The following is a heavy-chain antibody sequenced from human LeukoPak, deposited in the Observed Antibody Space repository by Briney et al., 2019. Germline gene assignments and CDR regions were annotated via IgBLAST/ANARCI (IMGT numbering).Heavy chain of an antibody. J-gene: IGHJ4*02. CDR3: ARVKRDCSGGTCYSYDY. V-gene: IGHV3-23*01. Sequence: GGSLRLSCVASRFTFNTYAVNWVRQAPGKGLEWVSAISSNGDFTYYADSVRGRFTISRDNSKNTVFLQMNGLRAEDTAVYYCARVKRDCSGGTCYSYDYWGQGTLITVSS. D-gene: IGHD2-15*01. CDR2: ISSNGDFT. CDR1: RFTFNTYA.